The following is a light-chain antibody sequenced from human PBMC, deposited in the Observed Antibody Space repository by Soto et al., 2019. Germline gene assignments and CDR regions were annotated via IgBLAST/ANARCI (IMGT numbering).Light chain of an antibody. J-gene: IGLJ2*01. CDR3: AAWDDSLIGVV. CDR2: SNN. CDR1: NSNIGSNT. V-gene: IGLV1-44*01. Sequence: QSVLTQPPSASGTPGQRVTISCSGRNSNIGSNTVNWYQQLPGTAPKLLIYSNNQRPSGVPGRFSGSKSGTSASLAISGLQSEDEADYYCAAWDDSLIGVVFGGGTKLTVL.